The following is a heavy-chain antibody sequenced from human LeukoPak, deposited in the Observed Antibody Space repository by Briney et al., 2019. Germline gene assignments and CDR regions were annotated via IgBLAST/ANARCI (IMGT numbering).Heavy chain of an antibody. J-gene: IGHJ4*02. CDR1: GGSIRSSGHY. CDR2: IYYSGST. D-gene: IGHD6-13*01. V-gene: IGHV4-39*01. CDR3: ARLSEAAAGYFDY. Sequence: SETLSLTCTVSGGSIRSSGHYWGWIRQPPGKGLEWIGSIYYSGSTYYNPSLKSRVTISVDTSKNQFSLKLSSVTAADTAVYYCARLSEAAAGYFDYWGQGTLVTVSS.